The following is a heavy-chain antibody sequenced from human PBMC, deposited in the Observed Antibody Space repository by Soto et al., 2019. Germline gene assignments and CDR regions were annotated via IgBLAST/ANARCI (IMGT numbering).Heavy chain of an antibody. CDR1: GYRFTSYW. D-gene: IGHD3-22*01. V-gene: IGHV5-51*01. Sequence: GESLKISGRTSGYRFTSYWIAWVRQMPGKGLEWMGIIFPSDSDTRYSPSFQGQVTISADRSTSTVFLQWASLKASDTAVYFCARKDKSGYFNWFDPWGQGTLVTVSS. CDR2: IFPSDSDT. CDR3: ARKDKSGYFNWFDP. J-gene: IGHJ5*02.